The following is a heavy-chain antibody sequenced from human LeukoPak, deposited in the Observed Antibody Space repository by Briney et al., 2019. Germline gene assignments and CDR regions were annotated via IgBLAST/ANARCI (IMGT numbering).Heavy chain of an antibody. CDR3: AKALRQLAYYFDY. J-gene: IGHJ4*02. Sequence: PGESLRLSCAASGFTFDAYGMSWVRQAPGKGPEWVSAISGSGGTTYYADSVKGRFTISRDNSKNTLYLQMNSLRVEDTAVYYCAKALRQLAYYFDYWGQGTLVTVSS. CDR1: GFTFDAYG. D-gene: IGHD6-13*01. V-gene: IGHV3-23*01. CDR2: ISGSGGTT.